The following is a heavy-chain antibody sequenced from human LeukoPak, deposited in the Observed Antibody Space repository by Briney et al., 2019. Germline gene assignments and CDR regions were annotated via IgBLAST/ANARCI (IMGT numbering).Heavy chain of an antibody. V-gene: IGHV1-18*01. D-gene: IGHD3-9*01. CDR3: ARSGNILTGYYKARFDY. Sequence: ASVKVSCKASGYTFTSYGISWVRHAPGQGLEWMGWISAYNGNTNYAQKLQGRVTMTTDTSTSTAYMELRSLRSDDTAVYYCARSGNILTGYYKARFDYWGQGTLVTVSS. CDR1: GYTFTSYG. CDR2: ISAYNGNT. J-gene: IGHJ4*02.